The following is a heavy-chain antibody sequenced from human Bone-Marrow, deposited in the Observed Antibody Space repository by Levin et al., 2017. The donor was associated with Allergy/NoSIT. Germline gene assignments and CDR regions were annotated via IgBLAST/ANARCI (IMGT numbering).Heavy chain of an antibody. V-gene: IGHV1-8*01. CDR2: LNPNSGNT. D-gene: IGHD2-2*02. CDR1: GYSFSRYD. Sequence: NSGGSLRLSCKATGYSFSRYDINWVRQATGQGPEWMGWLNPNSGNTVLAQKFQGRVTLTRNTSISTAYLELSSLRDDDTALYYCARGLLLYPHAFDIWGQGTVVTVSS. J-gene: IGHJ3*02. CDR3: ARGLLLYPHAFDI.